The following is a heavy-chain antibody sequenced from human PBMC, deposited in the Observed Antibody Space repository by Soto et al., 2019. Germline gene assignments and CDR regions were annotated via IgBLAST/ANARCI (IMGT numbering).Heavy chain of an antibody. CDR2: INAGNGNT. CDR1: GYTFTSYA. Sequence: VASVKVSCKASGYTFTSYAMHWVRQAPGQRLEWMGWINAGNGNTKYSQKFQGRVTIIRDTSASTAYMELSSLRSEDTAVYYCARVKSSLQPESSERYYFDYWGQGTLFTVSS. D-gene: IGHD5-18*01. J-gene: IGHJ4*02. V-gene: IGHV1-3*01. CDR3: ARVKSSLQPESSERYYFDY.